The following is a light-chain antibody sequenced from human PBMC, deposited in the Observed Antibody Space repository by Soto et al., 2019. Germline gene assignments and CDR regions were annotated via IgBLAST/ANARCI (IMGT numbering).Light chain of an antibody. CDR1: SSNIGRNY. CDR2: RNN. J-gene: IGLJ3*02. Sequence: QSVLSQPTSASGTPGQRVTISCSGRSSNIGRNYVYWYQQVPGTAPKLLIFRNNQRPSGVPDRFSGSKSGTSASLAISGLRSEDEADYFCAAWDYSLSGYWVFGGGTQRTVL. V-gene: IGLV1-47*01. CDR3: AAWDYSLSGYWV.